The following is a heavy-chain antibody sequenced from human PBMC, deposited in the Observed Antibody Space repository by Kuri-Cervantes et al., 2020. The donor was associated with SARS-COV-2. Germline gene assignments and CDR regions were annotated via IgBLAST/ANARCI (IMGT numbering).Heavy chain of an antibody. CDR1: GGSISSGGYY. Sequence: SETLSLTCTVSGGSISSGGYYWSWIRQPPGKGLEWIGYIYHSGSTYYNPSLKSRVTISVDRSKNQFSLKLSSVTAADTAVYYCARQGLRLRLGELSRGGAFDIWGQGTMVTVSS. J-gene: IGHJ3*02. D-gene: IGHD3-16*02. V-gene: IGHV4-30-2*01. CDR3: ARQGLRLRLGELSRGGAFDI. CDR2: IYHSGST.